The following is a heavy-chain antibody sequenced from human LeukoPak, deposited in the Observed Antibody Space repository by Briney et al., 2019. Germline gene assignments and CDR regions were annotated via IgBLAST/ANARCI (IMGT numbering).Heavy chain of an antibody. CDR2: INPNSGGT. J-gene: IGHJ5*02. CDR1: GYTLTGYY. D-gene: IGHD2-15*01. Sequence: APVKVSCKASGYTLTGYYMHWVRQAPGQGLEWMGWINPNSGGTNYAQKFQGRVTMTRDTSISTAYMELSRLRSDDTAVYYCARSIVEVVAATGWFDPWGQGTLVTVSS. CDR3: ARSIVEVVAATGWFDP. V-gene: IGHV1-2*02.